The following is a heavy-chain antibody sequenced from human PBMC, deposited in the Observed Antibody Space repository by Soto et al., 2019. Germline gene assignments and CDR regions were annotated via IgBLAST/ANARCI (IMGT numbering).Heavy chain of an antibody. Sequence: ASVKVSCKASGFTFTSSAVQWVRQARGQGLEWIGWIVVGSGNTNYAQKFQERVTITRDTSTSTAYMELSSLRSEDTAVYYCAADYRPPYSDFWSATGMEAWGQGTTVTAS. CDR3: AADYRPPYSDFWSATGMEA. CDR1: GFTFTSSA. V-gene: IGHV1-58*01. D-gene: IGHD3-3*01. CDR2: IVVGSGNT. J-gene: IGHJ6*02.